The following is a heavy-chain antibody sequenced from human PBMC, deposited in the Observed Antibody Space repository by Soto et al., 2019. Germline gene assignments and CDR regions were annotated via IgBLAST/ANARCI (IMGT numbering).Heavy chain of an antibody. Sequence: PSETLSLTCTVSGVSITSCGYYWTWIRQHPGKGLEWIGYIFYSGITFYNPSLKSRVTISVDTSKNQFSLKLSSVTAADTAVYYCARGVRYYYDSSGYYYFDDWGLGTLVTVSS. CDR3: ARGVRYYYDSSGYYYFDD. D-gene: IGHD3-22*01. CDR1: GVSITSCGYY. CDR2: IFYSGIT. V-gene: IGHV4-31*03. J-gene: IGHJ4*02.